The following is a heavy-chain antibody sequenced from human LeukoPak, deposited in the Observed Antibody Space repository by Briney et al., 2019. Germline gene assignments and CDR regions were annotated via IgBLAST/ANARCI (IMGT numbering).Heavy chain of an antibody. J-gene: IGHJ3*02. CDR1: GGSISGYY. Sequence: SETLSLTCTVSGGSISGYYWTWVRQPPGKGLEWIGFNRGSTNYNPSLESRVTISVDTSKNRFSLKLSSVTAADTAVYYCARDRYSGYDGFGAFDIWGQGTMVTVSS. V-gene: IGHV4-59*01. CDR3: ARDRYSGYDGFGAFDI. CDR2: NRGST. D-gene: IGHD5-12*01.